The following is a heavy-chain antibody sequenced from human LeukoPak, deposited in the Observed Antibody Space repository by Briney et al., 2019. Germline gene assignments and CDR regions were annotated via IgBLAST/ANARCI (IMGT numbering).Heavy chain of an antibody. CDR2: IYHSGST. V-gene: IGHV4-38-2*02. CDR1: GYSISSGYY. Sequence: PSETLSLTCTVSGYSISSGYYWGWIRQPPGKGLEWIGSIYHSGSTYYNPSLKSRVTISVDTSKNQFSLKLSSVTAADTAVYYCARGHSSSWNFDYWGQGTLVTVSS. J-gene: IGHJ4*02. CDR3: ARGHSSSWNFDY. D-gene: IGHD6-13*01.